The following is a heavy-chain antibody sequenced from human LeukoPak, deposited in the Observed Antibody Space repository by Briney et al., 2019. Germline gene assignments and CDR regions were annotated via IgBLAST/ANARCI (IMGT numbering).Heavy chain of an antibody. J-gene: IGHJ4*02. CDR2: IRAYNGNK. CDR1: GYTVTSYV. CDR3: ARDGGVGATYIDY. V-gene: IGHV1-18*01. D-gene: IGHD1-26*01. Sequence: ASVKVSYYAAGYTVTSYVISWLRQAPGQGLEWMGWIRAYNGNKNDAQKHQGRVTMSTNTSTSTAYMELRSLRTDDTAEYYCARDGGVGATYIDYWGQGTLVTVSS.